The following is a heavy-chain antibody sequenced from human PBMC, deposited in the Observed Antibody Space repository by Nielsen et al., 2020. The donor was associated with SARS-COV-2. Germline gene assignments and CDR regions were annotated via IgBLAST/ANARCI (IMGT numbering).Heavy chain of an antibody. V-gene: IGHV3-30*18. CDR1: GFTFSSYG. CDR2: ISYDGSNK. D-gene: IGHD2-21*01. J-gene: IGHJ4*02. Sequence: GESLKISCAASGFTFSSYGMHWVRQAPGKGLEWVAVISYDGSNKYYADPVKGRFTISRDNSKNTLYLQMNSLRAEDTAVYYCAKVVVGVTTGPIDYWGQGTLVTVSS. CDR3: AKVVVGVTTGPIDY.